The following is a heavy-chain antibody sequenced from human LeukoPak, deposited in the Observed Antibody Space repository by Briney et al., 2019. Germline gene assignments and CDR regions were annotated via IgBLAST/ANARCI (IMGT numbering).Heavy chain of an antibody. CDR2: IYYSGNA. Sequence: SSETLSLTCAVSGGSISSSNWWSWVRQPPGKGLEWIGSIYYSGNAYYNPSLKSRVTISVDTSKNQFSLKLTSMTAADTAVYYCARLVAVATNRFDPWGQGTLVTVSS. D-gene: IGHD5-12*01. CDR1: GGSISSSNW. V-gene: IGHV4-39*01. CDR3: ARLVAVATNRFDP. J-gene: IGHJ5*02.